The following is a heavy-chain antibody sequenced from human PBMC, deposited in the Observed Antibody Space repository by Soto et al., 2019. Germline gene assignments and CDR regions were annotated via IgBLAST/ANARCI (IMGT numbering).Heavy chain of an antibody. Sequence: EVQLVESGGGLVQPGRSLRLSCAASGFTFDDYAMHWVRQAPGKGLEWVSGISWNSGSIGYADSVKGRFTISRDNAKNSLYLQMNSLRAEDTALYYCAKSTGTTVTTNAYFDYWGQGTLVTVSS. CDR2: ISWNSGSI. J-gene: IGHJ4*02. V-gene: IGHV3-9*01. D-gene: IGHD4-17*01. CDR3: AKSTGTTVTTNAYFDY. CDR1: GFTFDDYA.